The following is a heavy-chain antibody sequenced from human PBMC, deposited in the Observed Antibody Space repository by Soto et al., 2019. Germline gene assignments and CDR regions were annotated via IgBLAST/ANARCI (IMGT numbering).Heavy chain of an antibody. CDR3: AREITSLYYYDSSGYWHDAFDI. V-gene: IGHV4-31*03. CDR2: IYYSGST. Sequence: PSETLSLTCTVSGGSISSGGYYWSWIRQHPGKGLEWIGYIYYSGSTYYNPSLKSRVTISVDTSKNQFSLKLSSVTAADTAVYYCAREITSLYYYDSSGYWHDAFDIWGQGTMVTVSS. J-gene: IGHJ3*02. D-gene: IGHD3-22*01. CDR1: GGSISSGGYY.